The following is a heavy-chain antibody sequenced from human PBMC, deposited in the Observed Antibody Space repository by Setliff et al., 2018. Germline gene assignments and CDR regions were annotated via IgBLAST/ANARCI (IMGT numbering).Heavy chain of an antibody. CDR2: ISTDDGDT. CDR3: ARDWFCSGGDCSDVFDF. CDR1: GYTFTTHD. V-gene: IGHV1-18*01. Sequence: ASVKVSCKASGYTFTTHDISWVRQAPGQGLEWMGWISTDDGDTNFAQKFQGRVTLTTDTSTGTAYMELRSLTFDDTAVYYCARDWFCSGGDCSDVFDFWGQGTMVTVSS. D-gene: IGHD2-21*02. J-gene: IGHJ3*01.